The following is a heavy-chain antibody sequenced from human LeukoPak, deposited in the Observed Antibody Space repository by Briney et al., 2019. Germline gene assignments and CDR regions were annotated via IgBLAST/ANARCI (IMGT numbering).Heavy chain of an antibody. Sequence: ASVKVSCKASGYTFTSYDINWVRQATGQGLEWMGWMNPNSGNTGYAQKFQGRVTITADESTSTAYMELSSLRSEDTAVYYCARQDQEPDYFDYWGQGTLVTVSS. J-gene: IGHJ4*02. CDR1: GYTFTSYD. V-gene: IGHV1-8*01. CDR2: MNPNSGNT. D-gene: IGHD1-14*01. CDR3: ARQDQEPDYFDY.